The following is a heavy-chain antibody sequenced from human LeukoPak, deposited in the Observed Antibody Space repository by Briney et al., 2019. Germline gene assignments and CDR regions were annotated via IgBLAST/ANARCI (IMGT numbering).Heavy chain of an antibody. D-gene: IGHD2-21*02. J-gene: IGHJ6*02. CDR3: ARATYCGGDCYLGYYYGMDV. CDR2: IYYSGST. V-gene: IGHV4-59*12. Sequence: SETLSLTCTVSGGSISSYYWSWIRQPPGKGLEWIGYIYYSGSTNYNPSLKSRVTISVDTSKNQFSLKLSSVTAADTAVYYCARATYCGGDCYLGYYYGMDVWGQGTTVTVSS. CDR1: GGSISSYY.